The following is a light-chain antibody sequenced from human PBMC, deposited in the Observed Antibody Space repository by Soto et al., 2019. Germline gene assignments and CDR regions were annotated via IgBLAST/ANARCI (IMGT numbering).Light chain of an antibody. J-gene: IGLJ2*01. CDR2: DND. CDR3: QSYDNSLSGPV. CDR1: SSNIGAHS. V-gene: IGLV1-44*01. Sequence: QLVLTQPPSVSGTPGQRVTFSCSGGSSNIGAHSVHWYQRLPGTAPKVLISDNDQRPSGVPDRFSGSKSGTSASLAITGLQAEDEADYYCQSYDNSLSGPVFGGGTKLTVL.